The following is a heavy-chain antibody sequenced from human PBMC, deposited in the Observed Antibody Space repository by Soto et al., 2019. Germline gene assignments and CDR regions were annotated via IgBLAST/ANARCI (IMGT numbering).Heavy chain of an antibody. Sequence: SGPTLVKPTQTLTLTCTFSGFSLSTSGVGVGWIRQPPGKALEWLALIYWNDDKRYSPSLKSRLTITKDTSKNQVVLTMTNMDPVDTATYYCAHRMTMIVVPEYNWFDPWGQGTLVTVSS. J-gene: IGHJ5*02. V-gene: IGHV2-5*01. CDR1: GFSLSTSGVG. CDR2: IYWNDDK. CDR3: AHRMTMIVVPEYNWFDP. D-gene: IGHD3-22*01.